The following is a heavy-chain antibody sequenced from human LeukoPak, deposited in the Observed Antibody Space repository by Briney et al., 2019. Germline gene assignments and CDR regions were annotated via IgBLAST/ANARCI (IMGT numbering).Heavy chain of an antibody. V-gene: IGHV1-69*13. CDR1: GGTFSSYA. CDR2: IIPIFGTA. CDR3: ASLRDARYYSSSSLVNN. Sequence: ASVKVSCKASGGTFSSYAISWVRQAPGQGLEWMGGIIPIFGTANYAQKFQGRVTITADESTSTAYMELSSLRSEDTAVYYCASLRDARYYSSSSLVNNWGQGALVTVSS. D-gene: IGHD6-6*01. J-gene: IGHJ4*02.